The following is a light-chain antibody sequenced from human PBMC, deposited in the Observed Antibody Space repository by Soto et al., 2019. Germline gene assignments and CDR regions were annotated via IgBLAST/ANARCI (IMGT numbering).Light chain of an antibody. CDR2: KAS. CDR3: QHYNSYSEA. CDR1: QTISSW. Sequence: DIQMTQSPSTLSGSAGDRVTITCRASQTISSWLAWYQQKPGKAPKLLIYKASTLKGGVPSRFSGSGSGTEFTLTISSLQPDDFATYYCQHYNSYSEAFGQGTKVDIK. V-gene: IGKV1-5*03. J-gene: IGKJ1*01.